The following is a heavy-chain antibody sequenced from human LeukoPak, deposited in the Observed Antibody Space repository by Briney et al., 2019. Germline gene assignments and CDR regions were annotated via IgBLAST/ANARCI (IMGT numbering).Heavy chain of an antibody. CDR3: AKDLSTSYYYDSSGDGY. Sequence: GRSLRLSCAASGFTFSSYGMHWVRPAPGKGLEGGAVISYDGSNKYYADSVKGRFTISRDNSKNTLYLQMNSLRAEDTAVYYCAKDLSTSYYYDSSGDGYWGQGTLVTVS. D-gene: IGHD3-22*01. V-gene: IGHV3-30*18. J-gene: IGHJ4*02. CDR2: ISYDGSNK. CDR1: GFTFSSYG.